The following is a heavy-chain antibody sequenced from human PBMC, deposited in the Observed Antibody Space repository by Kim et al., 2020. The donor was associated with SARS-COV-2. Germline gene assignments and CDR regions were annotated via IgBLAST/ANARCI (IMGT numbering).Heavy chain of an antibody. CDR1: GASISSGDYY. J-gene: IGHJ4*02. Sequence: SETLSLTCSVSGASISSGDYYWSWLRQPPGKGLEGIGYVSYTGSTYFNPSLQRPFTISLDASKTQFSLHLNSVTPTDTAMYFCARVASAAWSYFDYWGQGTLVTVSS. D-gene: IGHD2-21*01. V-gene: IGHV4-30-4*08. CDR2: VSYTGST. CDR3: ARVASAAWSYFDY.